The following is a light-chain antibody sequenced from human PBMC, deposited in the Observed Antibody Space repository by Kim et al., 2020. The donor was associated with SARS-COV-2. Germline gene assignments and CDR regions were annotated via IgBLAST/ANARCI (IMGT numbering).Light chain of an antibody. J-gene: IGKJ2*01. CDR3: QQYNNWPMYT. CDR1: QSVSSN. Sequence: VSPGERATLSCRASQSVSSNLAWYQQKPGQAPRLLIYGASTRATGIPARFSGSGSGTEFTLTISSLQSEDFAVYYCQQYNNWPMYTFGQVTKLEIK. V-gene: IGKV3-15*01. CDR2: GAS.